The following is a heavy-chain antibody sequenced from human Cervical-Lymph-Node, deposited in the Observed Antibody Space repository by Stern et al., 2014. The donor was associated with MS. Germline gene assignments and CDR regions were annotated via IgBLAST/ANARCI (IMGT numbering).Heavy chain of an antibody. CDR3: TRETSGTMGGD. D-gene: IGHD1-1*01. CDR2: IRSGGGNI. J-gene: IGHJ4*02. Sequence: EVQLEESGGGLVQPGGSLRLSCAASGFTFSVNTMNWVRQAPGKGLEWVSYIRSGGGNIHYADSVKGRFTISRDNAKNLLYLQMNNLRDEDTAVYYCTRETSGTMGGDWGQGTLVTVSS. V-gene: IGHV3-48*02. CDR1: GFTFSVNT.